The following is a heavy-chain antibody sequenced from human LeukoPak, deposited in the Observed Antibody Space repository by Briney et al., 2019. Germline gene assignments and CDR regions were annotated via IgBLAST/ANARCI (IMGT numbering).Heavy chain of an antibody. J-gene: IGHJ3*02. V-gene: IGHV4-34*01. CDR2: INDSGST. Sequence: SETLSLTCAVYGGSFSGYYWSWIRQPPGKGLEWSGEINDSGSTDYNPSLKSRGTISVDTSKNPFSLTLSSVTAADTAVYYCARGRHYYDSSGYTEIEAFDIWGQGTMVTVSS. D-gene: IGHD3-22*01. CDR3: ARGRHYYDSSGYTEIEAFDI. CDR1: GGSFSGYY.